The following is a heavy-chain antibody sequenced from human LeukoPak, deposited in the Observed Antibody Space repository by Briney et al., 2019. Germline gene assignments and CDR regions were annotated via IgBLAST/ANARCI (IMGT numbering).Heavy chain of an antibody. V-gene: IGHV1-8*03. CDR2: MNLNSGNT. CDR1: GYTFTSYD. CDR3: AIGCSGGSCYSYDAFDI. D-gene: IGHD2-15*01. Sequence: GASVKVSCKASGYTFTSYDINWVRQATGQGLEWMGWMNLNSGNTGYAQKFQGRVTITRNTSISTAYMELSSLRSEDTAVYYCAIGCSGGSCYSYDAFDIWGQGTMVTVSS. J-gene: IGHJ3*02.